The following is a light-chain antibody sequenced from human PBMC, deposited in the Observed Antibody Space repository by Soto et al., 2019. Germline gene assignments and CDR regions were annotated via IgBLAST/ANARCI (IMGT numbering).Light chain of an antibody. Sequence: QSALTQPASVSGSPGQSITISCTGTSSDIGGYNYVSWYQQHPGKAPKVMIYDVSNRPSGVSNRFSGSKSGNTASLTISGLQVADEADYYCSSYTTRSTLVVFGGGTKVTVL. CDR3: SSYTTRSTLVV. CDR1: SSDIGGYNY. V-gene: IGLV2-14*03. CDR2: DVS. J-gene: IGLJ2*01.